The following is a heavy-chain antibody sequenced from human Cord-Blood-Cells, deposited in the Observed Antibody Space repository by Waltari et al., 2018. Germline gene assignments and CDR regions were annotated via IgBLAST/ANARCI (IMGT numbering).Heavy chain of an antibody. Sequence: EVPLLESGGGLVQPGGSLRLSCAASGFTLSSYAISGVRQAPGKGLEWVSAISGSGGSTYYADSVKGRFTISRDNSKNTLYLQMNSLRAEDTAVYYCAKVSSWGSGAFDIWGQGTMVTVSS. CDR2: ISGSGGST. D-gene: IGHD6-6*01. J-gene: IGHJ3*02. V-gene: IGHV3-23*01. CDR3: AKVSSWGSGAFDI. CDR1: GFTLSSYA.